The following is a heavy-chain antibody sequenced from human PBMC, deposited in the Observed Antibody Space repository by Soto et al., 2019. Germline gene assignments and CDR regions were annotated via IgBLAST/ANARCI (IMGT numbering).Heavy chain of an antibody. CDR3: ATTSPLTVLTRCRIYGMGV. V-gene: IGHV1-24*01. CDR2: FDPEDGET. Sequence: ASVKVSCKVSGYTLTELSMHWVRQPPGKGLEWMGGFDPEDGETIYAQKFQGRVTMTEDTSTDTAYMELSSLRSEDTAVYYCATTSPLTVLTRCRIYGMGVWGQETTVTVSS. J-gene: IGHJ6*02. CDR1: GYTLTELS. D-gene: IGHD3-9*01.